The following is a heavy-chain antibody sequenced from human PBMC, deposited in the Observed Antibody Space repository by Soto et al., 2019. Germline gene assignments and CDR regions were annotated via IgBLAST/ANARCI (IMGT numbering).Heavy chain of an antibody. J-gene: IGHJ5*02. CDR2: ISYDGSNK. V-gene: IGHV3-30*18. CDR3: AKGGGKLAPPFDP. CDR1: GFTFSRSD. Sequence: QVQLVESGGGVVQPGRSLRLSCVASGFTFSRSDMHWVRQAPGKGLEWVALISYDGSNKYYADSVKGRFTISRDNSKNTLYLQMNSLRPEDTAVYYCAKGGGKLAPPFDPWGQGTLVPVSS. D-gene: IGHD1-1*01.